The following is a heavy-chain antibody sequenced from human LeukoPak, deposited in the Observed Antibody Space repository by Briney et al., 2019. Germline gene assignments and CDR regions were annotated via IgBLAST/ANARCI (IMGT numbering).Heavy chain of an antibody. CDR2: VDHTGST. CDR3: ARGRVSSSTWYSTYYYFFYMDF. J-gene: IGHJ6*03. CDR1: DDSITMYY. D-gene: IGHD4-11*01. V-gene: IGHV4-59*01. Sequence: SETLSLTCTVSDDSITMYYWTWIRQPPGKGLEWMGYVDHTGSTKFNPSLNGRVSISRDTSNNFFSLRLRSVTAADTAVYFCARGRVSSSTWYSTYYYFFYMDFWGKGTTVTVSS.